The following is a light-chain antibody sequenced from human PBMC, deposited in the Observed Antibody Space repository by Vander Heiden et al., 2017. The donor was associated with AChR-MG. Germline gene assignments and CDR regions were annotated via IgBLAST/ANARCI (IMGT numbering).Light chain of an antibody. CDR2: LGS. V-gene: IGKV2-28*01. J-gene: IGKJ1*01. CDR1: QSLLHSNGNNY. Sequence: DLVMTQSPLSLPVTPGEPASISCRSSQSLLHSNGNNYVDWYLQKPGQSPQLLIYLGSNRAAGVPDRFSGSGSGTDFTLKISRVEAEDVGVYYCRQPLQTPWTFGQGTKVEIK. CDR3: RQPLQTPWT.